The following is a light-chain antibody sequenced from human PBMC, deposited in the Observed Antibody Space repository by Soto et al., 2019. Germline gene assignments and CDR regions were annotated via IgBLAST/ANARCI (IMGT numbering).Light chain of an antibody. J-gene: IGKJ1*01. Sequence: DIQMTQSPSTLSASVGDRVTITCRASQSISSWLAWYQQKPGKAPKLLIYKASSLESGVPSRFSGSGSGTDFTLTISSLQPDDFATYYCQQYNSPWTFGQGTKVEIK. CDR2: KAS. V-gene: IGKV1-5*03. CDR3: QQYNSPWT. CDR1: QSISSW.